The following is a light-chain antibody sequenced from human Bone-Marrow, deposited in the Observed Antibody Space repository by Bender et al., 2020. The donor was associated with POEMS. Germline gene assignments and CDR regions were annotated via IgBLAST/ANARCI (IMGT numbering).Light chain of an antibody. J-gene: IGLJ2*01. V-gene: IGLV2-23*02. Sequence: QSALTQPASVSGSPGQSITISCTGTSSDVGGYNYVSWYQQYPGKAPKLIIYEVNNRPSGVSNRFSGSKSGNTASLTISGLQAEDEADYYCCSYAGSSTWVVFGGGTKLTVL. CDR1: SSDVGGYNY. CDR3: CSYAGSSTWVV. CDR2: EVN.